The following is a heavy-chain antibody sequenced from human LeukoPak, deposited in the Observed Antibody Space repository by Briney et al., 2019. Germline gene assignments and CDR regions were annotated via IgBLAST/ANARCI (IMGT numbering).Heavy chain of an antibody. CDR2: VSGSGGST. V-gene: IGHV3-23*01. J-gene: IGHJ2*01. CDR3: AKGGGNWYFDL. CDR1: GFTFSSYA. D-gene: IGHD3-16*01. Sequence: GGSLRLSCAASGFTFSSYAMSWVCQAPGKGLEWVSAVSGSGGSTYYADSVKGRFTISRDNSKNTLYLHMNSLRAEDTAIYYCAKGGGNWYFDLWGRGTLVTVSS.